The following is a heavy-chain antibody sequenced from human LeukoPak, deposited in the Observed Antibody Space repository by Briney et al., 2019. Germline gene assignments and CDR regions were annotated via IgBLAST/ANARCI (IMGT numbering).Heavy chain of an antibody. Sequence: GGSLRLSCAASGFTFSNYALTWVRQAPGRGLEWVSSISGAGTYYADSVKGRCSISRDNYKNTLYLQMSSQRAEDTAVYYCARDPNGNYVGAFDFQRWGQGTLVTVSS. CDR3: ARDPNGNYVGAFDFQR. CDR1: GFTFSNYA. CDR2: ISGAGT. J-gene: IGHJ1*01. V-gene: IGHV3-23*01. D-gene: IGHD4-17*01.